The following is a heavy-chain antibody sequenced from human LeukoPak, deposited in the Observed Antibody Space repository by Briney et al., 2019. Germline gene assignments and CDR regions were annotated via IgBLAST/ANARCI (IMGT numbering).Heavy chain of an antibody. CDR1: GFTFSNYW. V-gene: IGHV3-74*01. Sequence: GGSLRLSCAASGFTFSNYWMHWVRQVPGKGLIWVSRINDDGSATFYADSVKGRLTISRDNAKNTLFLQINSLRAEDTAVYYCAREILAPGKTHDYWGQGTLVTVSS. J-gene: IGHJ4*02. CDR2: INDDGSAT. CDR3: AREILAPGKTHDY.